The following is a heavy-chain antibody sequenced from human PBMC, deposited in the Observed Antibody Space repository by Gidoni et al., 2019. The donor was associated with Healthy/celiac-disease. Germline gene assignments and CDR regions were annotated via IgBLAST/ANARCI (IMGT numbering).Heavy chain of an antibody. CDR1: GFTFSSYA. CDR2: ISGSGGST. CDR3: AKNPVLPYSSGWYKNAHYFDY. D-gene: IGHD6-19*01. V-gene: IGHV3-23*01. Sequence: EVQLLESGGGLVQPGGSLRLSCAASGFTFSSYAMSWVRQAPGEGLEWVSAISGSGGSTYYADSVKGRFTISRDNSKNTLYLQMNSLRAEDTAVYYCAKNPVLPYSSGWYKNAHYFDYWGQGTLVTVSS. J-gene: IGHJ4*02.